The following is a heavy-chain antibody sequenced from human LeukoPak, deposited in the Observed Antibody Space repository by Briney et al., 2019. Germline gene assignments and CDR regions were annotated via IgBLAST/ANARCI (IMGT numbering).Heavy chain of an antibody. Sequence: GGSLTLAXAASGFTFSNAWMTWVRQAPGKGLEWVGRIKSKTDGGTTDYAAPVKGRFTISRDDSKNTLFLQMNSLKTEDTAVYYCTTRLLRYFDWLLSYDYWGQGTLVTVPS. V-gene: IGHV3-15*01. CDR1: GFTFSNAW. CDR3: TTRLLRYFDWLLSYDY. J-gene: IGHJ4*02. CDR2: IKSKTDGGTT. D-gene: IGHD3-9*01.